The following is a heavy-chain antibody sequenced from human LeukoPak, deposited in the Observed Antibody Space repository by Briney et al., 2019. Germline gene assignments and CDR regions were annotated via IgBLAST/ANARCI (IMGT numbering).Heavy chain of an antibody. D-gene: IGHD1-26*01. V-gene: IGHV3-7*05. J-gene: IGHJ6*02. CDR1: GFTFNRDW. Sequence: GSLRLSCAASGFTFNRDWMNWVRQAPGKGLEWVANIKGDGSESRYVDSVKGRFTISRDNAQNSLFLQMNSLRAEDTAVYYCARWPDSGTYGMDDWGQGTTVIVSS. CDR3: ARWPDSGTYGMDD. CDR2: IKGDGSES.